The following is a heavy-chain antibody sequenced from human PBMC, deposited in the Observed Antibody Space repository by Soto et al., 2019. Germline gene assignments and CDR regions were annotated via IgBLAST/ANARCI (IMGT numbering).Heavy chain of an antibody. V-gene: IGHV1-3*01. D-gene: IGHD3-16*01. Sequence: ASVKVACKASGYTFTSYAMHWVRQAPGQRLEWMGWINAGNGNTKYSQKFQGRVTITRDTSASTAYMELSSLRSEDTAVYYCANALGLYYFDYWGQGTLVTVSS. CDR2: INAGNGNT. J-gene: IGHJ4*02. CDR3: ANALGLYYFDY. CDR1: GYTFTSYA.